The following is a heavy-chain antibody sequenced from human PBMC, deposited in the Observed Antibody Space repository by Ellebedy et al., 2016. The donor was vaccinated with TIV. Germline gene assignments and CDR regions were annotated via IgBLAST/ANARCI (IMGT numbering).Heavy chain of an antibody. V-gene: IGHV3-23*01. CDR2: INANGVSI. Sequence: GESLKISCAASGFIFSSYAMSWVRQAPGQGLEWVSGINANGVSIAYADSVKGRFTISRDNSKDTLFLQMNSLRAEDTAVYYCASSRYHYYLGNTIFAYWGQGALVTVSS. CDR3: ASSRYHYYLGNTIFAY. CDR1: GFIFSSYA. J-gene: IGHJ4*02. D-gene: IGHD3-10*01.